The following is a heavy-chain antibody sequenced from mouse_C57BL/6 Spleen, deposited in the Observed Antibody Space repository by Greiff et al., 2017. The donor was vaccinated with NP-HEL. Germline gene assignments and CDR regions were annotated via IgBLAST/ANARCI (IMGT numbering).Heavy chain of an antibody. J-gene: IGHJ4*01. CDR2: IRSKSNNYAT. V-gene: IGHV10-1*01. D-gene: IGHD1-1*01. Sequence: EVHLVESGGGLVQPKGSLKLSCAASGFSFNTYAMNWVRQAPGKGLEWVARIRSKSNNYATYYADSVKDRFTISRDDSESMLYLQMNNLKTEDTAMYYCVRRDYVYAMDYWGQGTSVTVSS. CDR3: VRRDYVYAMDY. CDR1: GFSFNTYA.